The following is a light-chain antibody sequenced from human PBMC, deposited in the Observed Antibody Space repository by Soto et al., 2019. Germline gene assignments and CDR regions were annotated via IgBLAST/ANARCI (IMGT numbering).Light chain of an antibody. J-gene: IGLJ1*01. CDR1: NSDIGVYNY. CDR3: SSYTGTNNYV. Sequence: QSALSQPPSASGSPGQSVTITCTGTNSDIGVYNYVSWYQQHPGKAPKLMIYEVTKRPSAIPDRFSGSKSGNTASLTVSGLQAEDEAGYYCSSYTGTNNYVFGTGTKLTVL. CDR2: EVT. V-gene: IGLV2-8*01.